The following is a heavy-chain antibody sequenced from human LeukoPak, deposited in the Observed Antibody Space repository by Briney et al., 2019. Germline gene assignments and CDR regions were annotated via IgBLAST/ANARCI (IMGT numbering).Heavy chain of an antibody. CDR3: ARSRRWIAAAGTGYYFDY. J-gene: IGHJ4*02. D-gene: IGHD6-13*01. Sequence: SGGSLRLSCAASGFTFSSYGMHWVRQAPGKGLEWVAVIWYDGSNKYYADSVKGRFTTSRDNSKNTLYLQMNSLRAEDTAVYYCARSRRWIAAAGTGYYFDYWGQGTLVTVSS. CDR1: GFTFSSYG. V-gene: IGHV3-33*01. CDR2: IWYDGSNK.